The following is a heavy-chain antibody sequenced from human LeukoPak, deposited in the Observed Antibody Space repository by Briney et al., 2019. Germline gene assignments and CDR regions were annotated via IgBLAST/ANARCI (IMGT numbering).Heavy chain of an antibody. D-gene: IGHD2-21*02. CDR2: IKQDGSEK. CDR3: ARDAGGGDLLDAFDI. Sequence: GGSLRLSCAASGFTFSSYWMSLVRQAPGKGLEWVANIKQDGSEKYYVDSVKSRFTISRDNAKNSLYLQMNSLRAEDTAVYYCARDAGGGDLLDAFDIWGQGTMVTVSS. J-gene: IGHJ3*02. V-gene: IGHV3-7*01. CDR1: GFTFSSYW.